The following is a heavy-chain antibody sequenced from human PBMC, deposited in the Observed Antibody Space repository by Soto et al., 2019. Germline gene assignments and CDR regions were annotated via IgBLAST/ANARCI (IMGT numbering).Heavy chain of an antibody. CDR1: GFTFSSYG. D-gene: IGHD3-10*01. CDR3: ARDEGLWFGELLYEASHPDY. CDR2: IWYDGSNK. V-gene: IGHV3-33*01. J-gene: IGHJ4*02. Sequence: QVQLVESGGGVVQPGRSLRLSCAASGFTFSSYGMHWVRQAPGKGLEWVAVIWYDGSNKYYADSVKGRFTISRDNSKNALYLQMNSLRAEDTAVYYCARDEGLWFGELLYEASHPDYWGQGTLVTVSS.